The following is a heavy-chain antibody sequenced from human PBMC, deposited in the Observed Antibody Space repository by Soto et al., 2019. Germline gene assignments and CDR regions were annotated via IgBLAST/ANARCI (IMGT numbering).Heavy chain of an antibody. CDR3: AHRKDGAYVSYYYGMDV. J-gene: IGHJ6*02. Sequence: QVQLVQSGAEVKKPGSSVKVSCKASGGTFSSYAISWVRQAPGQGLEWMGGIIPIFGTANYAQKFQGRVTITADESTSTAYMELSSLRSEDTAVYYCAHRKDGAYVSYYYGMDVWGQGTTVTVSS. V-gene: IGHV1-69*12. D-gene: IGHD4-17*01. CDR2: IIPIFGTA. CDR1: GGTFSSYA.